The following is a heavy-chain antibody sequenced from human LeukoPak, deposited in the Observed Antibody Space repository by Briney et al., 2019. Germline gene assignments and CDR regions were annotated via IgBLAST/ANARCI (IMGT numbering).Heavy chain of an antibody. Sequence: PSETLSLTWAVYGGSFSGYYWSWIRQPPGKGLEWIGEINHSGSTNYNPSLKSRVTISVDTSKNQFSLKLSSVTAADTAVYYCARGARYFDWSLYNAFDIWGQGTMVTVSS. J-gene: IGHJ3*02. CDR3: ARGARYFDWSLYNAFDI. CDR2: INHSGST. D-gene: IGHD3-9*01. V-gene: IGHV4-34*01. CDR1: GGSFSGYY.